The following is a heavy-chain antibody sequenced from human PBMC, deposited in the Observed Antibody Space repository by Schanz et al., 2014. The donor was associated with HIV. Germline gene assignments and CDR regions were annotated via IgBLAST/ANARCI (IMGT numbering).Heavy chain of an antibody. V-gene: IGHV1-8*01. J-gene: IGHJ6*02. Sequence: QVQLVQSGAEVKKPGASVKVSCKASGYTFTSYDINWVRQATGQGLEWMGWMNPNSGNTAYAQKFQGRVSMTRNTSINTAYLELSGLTSDDTAVYYCARWGRGCSGGSCYWGYYGMDVWGQGTTVTVSS. D-gene: IGHD2-15*01. CDR2: MNPNSGNT. CDR3: ARWGRGCSGGSCYWGYYGMDV. CDR1: GYTFTSYD.